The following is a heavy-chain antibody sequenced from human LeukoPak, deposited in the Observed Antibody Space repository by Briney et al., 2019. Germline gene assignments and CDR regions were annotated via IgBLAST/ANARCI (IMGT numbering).Heavy chain of an antibody. V-gene: IGHV4-31*03. CDR3: ARDYGDLFRAFDI. CDR2: IYYSGST. CDR1: GGSISSGGYY. Sequence: NPSQTLSLTCTVSGGSISSGGYYWSWVRRHPGKGLEWIGYIYYSGSTYYNPSLKNRVTISVDTSKNQFSLKLSSVTAADTAVYYCARDYGDLFRAFDIWGQGTMVTVSS. D-gene: IGHD4-17*01. J-gene: IGHJ3*02.